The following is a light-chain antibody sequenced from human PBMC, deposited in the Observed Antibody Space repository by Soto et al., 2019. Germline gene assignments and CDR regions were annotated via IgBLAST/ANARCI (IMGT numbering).Light chain of an antibody. CDR1: SSDVGGYNY. V-gene: IGLV2-14*01. J-gene: IGLJ2*01. CDR2: EVS. Sequence: QPVLTQPASVSGSPGQSITISCTGTSSDVGGYNYVSWYQQHPGKAPKLMIYEVSNRPSGVSNRFSGSKSGNTASLTISGLQAEDEAEYYCSSYTSSSTLAVVFGGGTQLTVL. CDR3: SSYTSSSTLAVV.